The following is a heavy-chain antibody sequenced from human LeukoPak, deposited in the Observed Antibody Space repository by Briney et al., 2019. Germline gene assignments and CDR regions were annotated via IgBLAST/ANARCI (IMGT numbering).Heavy chain of an antibody. CDR3: ARDPPTLWGFFDY. CDR2: IIPIFGTA. Sequence: SVKVSCKASGGTFSSYAIGWVRQAPGQGLEWMGGIIPIFGTANYAQKFQGRVTITADESTSTAYMELSSLRSEDTAVYYCARDPPTLWGFFDYWGQGTLVTVSS. CDR1: GGTFSSYA. D-gene: IGHD2-21*01. J-gene: IGHJ4*02. V-gene: IGHV1-69*01.